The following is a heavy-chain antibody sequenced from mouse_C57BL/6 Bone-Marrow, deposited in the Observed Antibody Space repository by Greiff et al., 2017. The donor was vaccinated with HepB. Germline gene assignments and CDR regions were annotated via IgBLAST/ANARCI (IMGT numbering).Heavy chain of an antibody. V-gene: IGHV1-64*01. CDR2: IHPNSGST. Sequence: VQLQQPGAELVKPGASVKLSCKASGYTFTSYWMHWVKQRPGQGLEWIGMIHPNSGSTNYNEKFKSKATLTVDKSSSTAYMQLSSLTSEDSAVYYCARCGGYYENYYAMDYWGQGTSVTVSS. CDR1: GYTFTSYW. D-gene: IGHD2-3*01. J-gene: IGHJ4*01. CDR3: ARCGGYYENYYAMDY.